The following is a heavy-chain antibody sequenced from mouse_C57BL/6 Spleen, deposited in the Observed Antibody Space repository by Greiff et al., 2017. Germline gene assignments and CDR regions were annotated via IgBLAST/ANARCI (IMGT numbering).Heavy chain of an antibody. CDR1: GYTFTDYY. Sequence: QVQLQQSGAELVRPGASVKLSCKASGYTFTDYYINWVKQRPGQGLEWIARIYPGSGNTYYNEKFKGKATLTAEKSSSTAYMQLSSLTSEDSAVYFCAREGVYYTGFAYWGQGTLVTVSA. V-gene: IGHV1-76*01. CDR2: IYPGSGNT. CDR3: AREGVYYTGFAY. J-gene: IGHJ3*01. D-gene: IGHD1-1*01.